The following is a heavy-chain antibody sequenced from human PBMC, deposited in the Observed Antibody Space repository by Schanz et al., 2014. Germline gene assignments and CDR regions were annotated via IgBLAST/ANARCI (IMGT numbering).Heavy chain of an antibody. V-gene: IGHV3-30*04. CDR2: ISYDGSHK. Sequence: QVQLVESGGGVVQPGRSLRLSCAASGFTFSNFAIHWVRQAPGKGLEWVAVISYDGSHKDYADSVKGRFTISRDNSKNTLYLQTNSQRAEDTAVYYCARDRQRLVERIGYYYGMDAWGQGTTVTVSS. CDR3: ARDRQRLVERIGYYYGMDA. J-gene: IGHJ6*02. CDR1: GFTFSNFA. D-gene: IGHD6-13*01.